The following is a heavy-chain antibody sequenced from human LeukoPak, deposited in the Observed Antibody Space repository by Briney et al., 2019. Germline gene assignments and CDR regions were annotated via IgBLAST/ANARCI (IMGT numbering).Heavy chain of an antibody. J-gene: IGHJ6*02. V-gene: IGHV1-8*01. CDR2: MNPNSGNT. Sequence: ASVKVSCKASGYTFTSYDINWVRQATGQGLEWMGWMNPNSGNTGYAQKFQGRVTMTRNTSISTAYMELSSLRSEDTAVYYCARTPMNYDILTGLYYYYGMDVWGQGTTVTVSS. CDR1: GYTFTSYD. D-gene: IGHD3-9*01. CDR3: ARTPMNYDILTGLYYYYGMDV.